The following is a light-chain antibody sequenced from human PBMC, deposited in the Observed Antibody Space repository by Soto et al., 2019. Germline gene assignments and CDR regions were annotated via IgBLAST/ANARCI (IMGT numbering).Light chain of an antibody. V-gene: IGKV3-15*01. J-gene: IGKJ5*01. CDR2: GAS. Sequence: EIVLTQSPGTLSLSPGERATLSCRASQSVSSRLAWYQQRPGQAPRLLIYGASTRATGIPARFSGSGSGTEFTLTISSLQSEDFAVYYCQQYNNWPPWTFGQGTRLEIK. CDR3: QQYNNWPPWT. CDR1: QSVSSR.